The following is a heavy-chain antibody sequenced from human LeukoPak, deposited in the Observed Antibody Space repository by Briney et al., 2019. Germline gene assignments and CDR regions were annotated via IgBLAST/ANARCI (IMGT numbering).Heavy chain of an antibody. CDR1: GFTFSSYW. J-gene: IGHJ4*02. Sequence: GGSLRLSCAASGFTFSSYWMSWVRQAPGKGLEGVANIKQDRSEDNYVDSVKGRFTISRDNAKNSLYLQMNSLRIEDTAVYYCARTGNYFDYWGQGTLVTVSS. V-gene: IGHV3-7*01. D-gene: IGHD3-10*01. CDR2: IKQDRSED. CDR3: ARTGNYFDY.